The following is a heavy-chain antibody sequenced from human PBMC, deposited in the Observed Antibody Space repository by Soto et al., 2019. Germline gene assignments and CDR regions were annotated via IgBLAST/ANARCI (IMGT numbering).Heavy chain of an antibody. CDR1: GYTFSNYG. J-gene: IGHJ6*02. Sequence: QVQLVQSGVEVKKPGASVTVSCKASGYTFSNYGISWVRQAPGQGLEWMGWISGYNGNTNYAQNLQGRVTLTTDTSTSTAYMELRRLRSDETAVYYCARVGQCSSTTCRYYYYYGMDVWGQGTTVTVSS. CDR2: ISGYNGNT. CDR3: ARVGQCSSTTCRYYYYYGMDV. D-gene: IGHD2-2*03. V-gene: IGHV1-18*01.